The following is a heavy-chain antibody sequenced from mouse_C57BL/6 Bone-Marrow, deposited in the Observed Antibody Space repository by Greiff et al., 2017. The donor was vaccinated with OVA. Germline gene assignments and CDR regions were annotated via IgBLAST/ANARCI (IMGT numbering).Heavy chain of an antibody. V-gene: IGHV1-81*01. J-gene: IGHJ2*01. CDR3: ARGEYYGGY. D-gene: IGHD1-1*01. CDR2: IYPRSGNT. Sequence: VQLQQSGPELVKPGASVKLSCKASGYTFTSYGISWVKQRTGQGLEWIGEIYPRSGNTYYNEKFKGKATLTADKSSSTAYMELRSLTSEDSAVYFCARGEYYGGYWGQGTTLTVSS. CDR1: GYTFTSYG.